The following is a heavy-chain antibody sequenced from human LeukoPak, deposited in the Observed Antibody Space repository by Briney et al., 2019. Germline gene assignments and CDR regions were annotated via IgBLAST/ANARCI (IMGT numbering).Heavy chain of an antibody. D-gene: IGHD7-27*01. Sequence: GGSLRLSCAASGFTVSSNYMSWVRQAPGKGLEWVSGIYSGGSTYYADSVKGRFTISRDNSKNTLYLQMNSLRAEDTAVYYCAREAILTGDFDYWGQGTLVTVSS. CDR1: GFTVSSNY. J-gene: IGHJ4*02. CDR2: IYSGGST. V-gene: IGHV3-66*01. CDR3: AREAILTGDFDY.